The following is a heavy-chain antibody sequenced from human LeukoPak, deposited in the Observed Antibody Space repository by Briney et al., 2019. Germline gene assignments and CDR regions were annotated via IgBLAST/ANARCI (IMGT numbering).Heavy chain of an antibody. V-gene: IGHV3-23*01. CDR2: ISGSGGGT. CDR1: GFTFNSYA. D-gene: IGHD3-9*01. J-gene: IGHJ4*02. CDR3: AKGDPPTYYDILTGQDY. Sequence: GGSLRLSCAASGFTFNSYAMSWVRQAPEKGLEWVATISGSGGGTYYADSVKGRFTISRDNSKNMLYLQLNSLRAEDTAVYYCAKGDPPTYYDILTGQDYWGQGTLVTVSS.